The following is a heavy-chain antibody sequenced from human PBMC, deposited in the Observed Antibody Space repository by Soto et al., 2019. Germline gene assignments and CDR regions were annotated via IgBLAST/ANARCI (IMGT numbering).Heavy chain of an antibody. V-gene: IGHV5-51*01. CDR3: ARVPCSGGSCYSGYYYYGMDV. J-gene: IGHJ6*02. CDR1: GYSFTSYW. CDR2: VYPGDPDT. D-gene: IGHD2-15*01. Sequence: PGESLKISCKGSGYSFTSYWIGWVRQMPGKGLEWMGIVYPGDPDTRYSPSFQGQVTISADKSINTAYLQWSSLKASDTAMYYCARVPCSGGSCYSGYYYYGMDVWGQGTTVTVSS.